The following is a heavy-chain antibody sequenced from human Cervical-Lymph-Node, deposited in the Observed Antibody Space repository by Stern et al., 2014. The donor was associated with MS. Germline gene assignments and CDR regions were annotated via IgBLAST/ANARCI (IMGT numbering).Heavy chain of an antibody. CDR3: AKSTVTSLSDY. CDR1: GFTFSSYA. J-gene: IGHJ4*02. Sequence: VQLVESGGGLVQPGGPLRLSYGAYGFTFSSYAISWVGQATGTGLEWDSAISGSGGSTYYADSVKGRFTISRDNSKNTLYLQMNSLRAEDTAVYYCAKSTVTSLSDYWGQGTLFTVSS. CDR2: ISGSGGST. V-gene: IGHV3-23*04. D-gene: IGHD4-17*01.